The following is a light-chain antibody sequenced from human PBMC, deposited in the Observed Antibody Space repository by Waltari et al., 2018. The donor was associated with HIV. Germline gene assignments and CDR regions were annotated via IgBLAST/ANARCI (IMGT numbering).Light chain of an antibody. Sequence: QSVLTQPRSVSAAPGQTVTISCSGTSSDIGNNYVSWFQQVPGTAPKRLIYDNTERPSGIPDRFSGSKSGTSATLGITGLQTGDEADYYCGTWDSGLSVVVFGGGTKLTVL. J-gene: IGLJ2*01. CDR1: SSDIGNNY. CDR2: DNT. CDR3: GTWDSGLSVVV. V-gene: IGLV1-51*01.